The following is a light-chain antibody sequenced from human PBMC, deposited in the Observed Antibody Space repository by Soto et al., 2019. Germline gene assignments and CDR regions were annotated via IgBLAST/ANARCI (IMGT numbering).Light chain of an antibody. V-gene: IGKV3-20*01. CDR2: AAS. CDR1: QSLGGRK. CDR3: ELYGGSPLS. Sequence: EIVLTQSPGTLSLYPGERATLSCRASQSLGGRKLAGYQQRPGQPPRLLIHAASTRATGIPDRFSGSGSGTDFTLTISRLEPEDFAVYFCELYGGSPLSFGPGTKVDV. J-gene: IGKJ3*01.